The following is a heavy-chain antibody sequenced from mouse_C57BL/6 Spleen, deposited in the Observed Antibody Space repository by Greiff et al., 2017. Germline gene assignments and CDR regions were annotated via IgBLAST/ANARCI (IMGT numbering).Heavy chain of an antibody. CDR2: INYDGSST. CDR1: GFTFSDYY. J-gene: IGHJ3*01. CDR3: ARENWDVGCAY. Sequence: EVKLVESEGGLVQPGSSMKLSCTASGFTFSDYYMAWVRQVPEKGLEWVANINYDGSSTYYLDSLKSRFIISRDNAKNILYLQMSSLKSEDTATYYCARENWDVGCAYWGQGTLVTVSA. V-gene: IGHV5-16*01. D-gene: IGHD4-1*01.